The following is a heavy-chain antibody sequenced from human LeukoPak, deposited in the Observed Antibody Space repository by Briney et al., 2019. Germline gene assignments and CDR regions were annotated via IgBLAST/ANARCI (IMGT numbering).Heavy chain of an antibody. Sequence: SETLSLTCAVYGGSFSGYYWSWIRQPPGKGLEWVGEINHSGSTNYNPSLKSRVTISVDTSKNQFSLKLSSVTAADTAVYYCARAEPRTYYDFWSGPTSRYYYGMDVWGQGTTVTVSS. CDR3: ARAEPRTYYDFWSGPTSRYYYGMDV. V-gene: IGHV4-34*01. D-gene: IGHD3-3*01. J-gene: IGHJ6*02. CDR2: INHSGST. CDR1: GGSFSGYY.